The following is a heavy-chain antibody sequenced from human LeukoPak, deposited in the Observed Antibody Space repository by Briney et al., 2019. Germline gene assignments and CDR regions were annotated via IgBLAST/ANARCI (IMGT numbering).Heavy chain of an antibody. Sequence: GGSLRLSCAASGFTFSSYSMNWVRQAPGKGLEWVSSISSSSSYVYYADSVKGRFTISRDNAKNSLYLQMNSLRAEDTAVYYCARDQGYITGTTVWFDPWGQGTLVTVSS. CDR1: GFTFSSYS. CDR2: ISSSSSYV. D-gene: IGHD1-7*01. V-gene: IGHV3-21*01. CDR3: ARDQGYITGTTVWFDP. J-gene: IGHJ5*02.